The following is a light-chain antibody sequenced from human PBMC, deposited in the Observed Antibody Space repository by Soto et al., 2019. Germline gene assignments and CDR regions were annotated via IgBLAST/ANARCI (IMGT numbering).Light chain of an antibody. J-gene: IGKJ1*01. CDR3: QQSYNIPRAT. CDR2: AAS. V-gene: IGKV1-39*01. Sequence: IHMTDAPSSLSASVLYRVTITFLASQSISIYLNWYQQKPGKAPKVLIYAASSLQSGVPPRFSGSGSGTDFTLTISSLQPEDFATYFCQQSYNIPRATFGQGTKVDIK. CDR1: QSISIY.